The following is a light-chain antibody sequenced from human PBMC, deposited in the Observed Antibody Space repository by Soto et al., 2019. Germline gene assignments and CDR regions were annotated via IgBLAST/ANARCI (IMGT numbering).Light chain of an antibody. J-gene: IGKJ1*01. CDR2: TSS. CDR3: QQSYSTPPT. V-gene: IGKV1-39*01. CDR1: QSISRN. Sequence: DIQMTESPASLSASVGDRVTISCRASQSISRNLNWYQQKPGKAPKLLIFTSSSLQSGVPSRFSGSGSGTDFIFTISNLQPEDFATYFCQQSYSTPPTFGQGTKVDIK.